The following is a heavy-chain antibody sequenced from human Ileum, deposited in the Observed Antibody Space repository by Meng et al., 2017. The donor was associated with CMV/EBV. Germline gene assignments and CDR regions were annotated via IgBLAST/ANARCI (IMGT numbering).Heavy chain of an antibody. Sequence: ASVKVSCKASGYSFTSFDINWVRQATGQGLEWLGWMNPDSGTTGYAQKFQDRVTLTRDTSISTPYMELNSLESDDTAVYYCARDYGGNSGWFDPWGQGTQVTVSS. D-gene: IGHD4-23*01. CDR3: ARDYGGNSGWFDP. V-gene: IGHV1-8*01. CDR2: MNPDSGTT. J-gene: IGHJ5*02. CDR1: GYSFTSFD.